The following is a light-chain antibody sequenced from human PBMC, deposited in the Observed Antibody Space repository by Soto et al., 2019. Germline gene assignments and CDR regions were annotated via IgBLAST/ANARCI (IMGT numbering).Light chain of an antibody. CDR2: DAS. CDR1: QSISSY. J-gene: IGKJ3*01. CDR3: QQRSNWPLT. V-gene: IGKV3-11*01. Sequence: EIVLTQTPAPLSLSPGERATLSCRASQSISSYLAWYQQKPGQAPRLLIYDASNRATGIPARFSGSGSGTDFTLTISSLEPEDSAVYYCQQRSNWPLTFGPGTKVDI.